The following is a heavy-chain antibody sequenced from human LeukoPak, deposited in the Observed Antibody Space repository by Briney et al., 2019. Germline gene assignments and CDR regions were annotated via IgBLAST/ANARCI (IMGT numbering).Heavy chain of an antibody. V-gene: IGHV3-23*01. CDR2: ISGSGGST. D-gene: IGHD2-2*01. Sequence: GGSLRLSCAASGFTFSSYAMSWVRQAPGKGLEWVSAISGSGGSTYYADSVKGRFTISRDNSKNTLYLQMNSLRAEDTAVYYWANPDIVVVPAASWGQGTLVTVSS. J-gene: IGHJ4*02. CDR3: ANPDIVVVPAAS. CDR1: GFTFSSYA.